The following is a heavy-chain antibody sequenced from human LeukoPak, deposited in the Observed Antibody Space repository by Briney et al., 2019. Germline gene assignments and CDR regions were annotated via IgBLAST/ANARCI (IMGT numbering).Heavy chain of an antibody. D-gene: IGHD2-15*01. V-gene: IGHV3-21*01. CDR3: ARGADGVSSNSRGWFDP. J-gene: IGHJ5*02. Sequence: GGSLRLSCTASGFTFSSYSMNWVRQAPGKVLEWVSSISTSSGYIYYADSVKGRFTISRDNARNSLYLQMNTLRAEDTAVYSCARGADGVSSNSRGWFDPWGQGTLVTVSS. CDR1: GFTFSSYS. CDR2: ISTSSGYI.